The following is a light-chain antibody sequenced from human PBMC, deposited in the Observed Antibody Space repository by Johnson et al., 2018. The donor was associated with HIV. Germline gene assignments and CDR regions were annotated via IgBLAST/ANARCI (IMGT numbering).Light chain of an antibody. CDR3: GTWDSSLSAPV. CDR2: ENN. CDR1: SSNIGNNF. V-gene: IGLV1-51*02. J-gene: IGLJ1*01. Sequence: QPALTQPPSVSAAPGQKVTISCSGSSSNIGNNFVSWYQQLPGAAPKLLIYENNKRPSGIPDRFSGSKSGTSATLGITGLQTGDEADYYCGTWDSSLSAPVFGTGTKVTVL.